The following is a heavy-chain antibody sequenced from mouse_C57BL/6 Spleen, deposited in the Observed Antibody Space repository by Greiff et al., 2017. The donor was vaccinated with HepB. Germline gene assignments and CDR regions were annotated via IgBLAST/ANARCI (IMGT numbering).Heavy chain of an antibody. CDR3: AREKNYLLDY. Sequence: VQLQQSGAELARPGASVKMSCKASGYTFTSYTMHWVKQRPGQGLEWIGYINPSSGYTKYNQKFEDKATLTADKSSSTAYMQLSSLTSEDSAVYYCAREKNYLLDYWGQGTTLTVSS. CDR2: INPSSGYT. J-gene: IGHJ2*01. V-gene: IGHV1-4*01. D-gene: IGHD5-5*01. CDR1: GYTFTSYT.